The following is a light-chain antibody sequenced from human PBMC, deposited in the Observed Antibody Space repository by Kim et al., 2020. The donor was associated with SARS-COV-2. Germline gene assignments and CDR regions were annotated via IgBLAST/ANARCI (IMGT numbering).Light chain of an antibody. CDR1: RGRNYY. CDR2: EKN. V-gene: IGLV3-19*01. CDR3: NSRDSNNNVV. Sequence: AVGKTVRIRCKGDRGRNYYASWYQQKPGQAPIVVIYEKNNRPAGIPDRFSGSSSGNTASLTITGTQAGDEADYYCNSRDSNNNVVFGGGTQLTVL. J-gene: IGLJ2*01.